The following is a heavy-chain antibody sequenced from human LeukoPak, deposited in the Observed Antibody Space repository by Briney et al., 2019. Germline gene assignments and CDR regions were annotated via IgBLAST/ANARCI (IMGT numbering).Heavy chain of an antibody. J-gene: IGHJ4*02. Sequence: PSETLSLTCTVSGGSISSSSYYWGWIRQPPGKGLEWIGSIYYSGSTYYNPSLKSRVTISVDTSKNQFSLKLSSVTAADTAVYYCARATDGGTFDYWGQGTLVTVSS. CDR1: GGSISSSSYY. V-gene: IGHV4-39*01. CDR2: IYYSGST. CDR3: ARATDGGTFDY. D-gene: IGHD4-23*01.